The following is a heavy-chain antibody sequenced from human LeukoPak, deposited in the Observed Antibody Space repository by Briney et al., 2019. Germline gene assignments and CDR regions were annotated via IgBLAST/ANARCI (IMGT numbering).Heavy chain of an antibody. D-gene: IGHD4-17*01. CDR3: ARDHDYGDYESRTDWFDP. J-gene: IGHJ5*02. CDR1: GFTFSSYS. Sequence: GGSLRLSCAASGFTFSSYSMNWVRQAPGKGLEWVSSISSSSSYIYYADSVKGRFTISRDNAKNSLYLQMNSLRAEDTAVYYCARDHDYGDYESRTDWFDPWGQGTLVTVSS. V-gene: IGHV3-21*01. CDR2: ISSSSSYI.